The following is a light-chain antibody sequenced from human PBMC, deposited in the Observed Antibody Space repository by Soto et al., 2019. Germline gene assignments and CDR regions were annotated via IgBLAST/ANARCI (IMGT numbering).Light chain of an antibody. J-gene: IGKJ5*01. CDR2: DAS. V-gene: IGKV1-5*01. CDR1: QGISRW. Sequence: DIQMTQSPSSVSASVGDRVTITCRASQGISRWLAWYQQKPGRAPKLLIYDASTFESGVPSRFSGSGSETEFTLTISRLQPDDFATYFCHSRAFGQGTRREIK. CDR3: HSRA.